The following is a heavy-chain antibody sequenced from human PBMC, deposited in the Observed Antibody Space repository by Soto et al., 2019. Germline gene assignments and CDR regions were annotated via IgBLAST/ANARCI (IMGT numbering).Heavy chain of an antibody. Sequence: GGSLRLSCAASGFTFSTFSMSWVRQAPGRGLEWVASIKYDGSAKYYVDSVKGRFTISRDNAKNSLYLQINSLRTEDTAVYYCASLLGDVTTFVYWGQGTLVTVSS. D-gene: IGHD3-10*01. CDR1: GFTFSTFS. CDR2: IKYDGSAK. J-gene: IGHJ4*02. CDR3: ASLLGDVTTFVY. V-gene: IGHV3-7*01.